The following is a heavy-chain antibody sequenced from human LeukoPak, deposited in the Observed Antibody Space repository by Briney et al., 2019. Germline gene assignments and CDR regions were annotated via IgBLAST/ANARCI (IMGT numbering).Heavy chain of an antibody. D-gene: IGHD1-26*01. Sequence: GGSLRLSCAASGFTFSSYNMNWVRQAPGKGLEWVSSISSSSSSYIYYADSVKGRFTISRDNAKNSLYLQMNSLRAEDTAVYYCARGYSGSYLDYWGQGTLVTVSS. J-gene: IGHJ4*02. CDR1: GFTFSSYN. CDR2: ISSSSSSYI. CDR3: ARGYSGSYLDY. V-gene: IGHV3-21*01.